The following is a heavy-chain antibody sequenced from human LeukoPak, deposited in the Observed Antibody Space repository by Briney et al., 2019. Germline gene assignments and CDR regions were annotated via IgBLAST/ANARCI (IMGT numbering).Heavy chain of an antibody. J-gene: IGHJ6*03. V-gene: IGHV2-70*11. D-gene: IGHD6-19*01. CDR3: ARIRDRGWSGGPMDV. Sequence: SGPALVKPTQTLTLTCSFSGFSLTTRGMCVSWVRQPPGKALEWLARIDWDDDKDYNTFLTTSLTSSKDTSKNQVVLTLTNVHPVDTAPYYCARIRDRGWSGGPMDVWGKGTTVTVSS. CDR1: GFSLTTRGMC. CDR2: IDWDDDK.